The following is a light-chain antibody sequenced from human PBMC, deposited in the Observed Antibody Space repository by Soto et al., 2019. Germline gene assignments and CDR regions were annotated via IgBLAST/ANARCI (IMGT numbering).Light chain of an antibody. J-gene: IGKJ1*01. CDR2: GAS. CDR1: QSVGSN. V-gene: IGKV3-15*01. CDR3: QEYNNWPPDRT. Sequence: EIVMTQSPATLSVSPGERATLSCRASQSVGSNLAWYQQKPGQAPRLLIYGASTRATGIPARFSGSGSGTEFTRSISGLQSEDFAIYFCQEYNNWPPDRTFGQGTK.